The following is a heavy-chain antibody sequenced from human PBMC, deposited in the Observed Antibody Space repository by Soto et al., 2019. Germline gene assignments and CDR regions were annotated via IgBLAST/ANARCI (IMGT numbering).Heavy chain of an antibody. CDR2: IYYSGST. Sequence: SETLSLTCTVSGGSISSYYWSWIRQPPGKGLEWIGYIYYSGSTNYNPSLKSRVTISVDTSKNQFSLKLSSVTAADTAVYYCARGRGRYGSGTSHWGQGALVTVSS. D-gene: IGHD3-10*01. V-gene: IGHV4-59*12. CDR3: ARGRGRYGSGTSH. J-gene: IGHJ4*02. CDR1: GGSISSYY.